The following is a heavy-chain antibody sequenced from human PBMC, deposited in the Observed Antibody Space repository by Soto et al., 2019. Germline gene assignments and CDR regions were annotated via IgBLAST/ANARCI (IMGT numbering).Heavy chain of an antibody. D-gene: IGHD6-13*01. J-gene: IGHJ3*02. CDR1: GGSISSYY. Sequence: SETLSLTCTVSGGSISSYYWSWIRQPPGKGLEWIGYIYYSGSTNYNPSLKSRVTISVDTSKNQFSLKLSSVTAADTAVYYCARHCIAAADHAFDIWGQGTMVTVSS. CDR2: IYYSGST. V-gene: IGHV4-59*08. CDR3: ARHCIAAADHAFDI.